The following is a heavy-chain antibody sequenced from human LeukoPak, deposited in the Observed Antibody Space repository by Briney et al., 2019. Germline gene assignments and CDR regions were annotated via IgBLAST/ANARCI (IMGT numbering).Heavy chain of an antibody. CDR2: ISGTGDNT. CDR1: GFTFFIYG. D-gene: IGHD6-13*01. CDR3: ARGGAGVYFFDY. Sequence: GGTLRLSCAASGFTFFIYGMTWVRQAPGKGLEWVSTISGTGDNTYYADSVKGRFTISRDNSKNMLFLQMNSLRAEDTAVYYCARGGAGVYFFDYWGQGILVTVSS. V-gene: IGHV3-23*01. J-gene: IGHJ4*02.